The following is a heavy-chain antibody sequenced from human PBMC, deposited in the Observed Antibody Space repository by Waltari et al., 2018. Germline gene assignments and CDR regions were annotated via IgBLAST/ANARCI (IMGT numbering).Heavy chain of an antibody. CDR2: TDTVGRTI. J-gene: IGHJ4*02. CDR1: GFTFSNYW. D-gene: IGHD2-15*01. V-gene: IGHV3-74*01. Sequence: EVQLVESGGGLVQPGGSLRLSCAASGFTFSNYWMHWVRQAPGKGLVWGARTDTVGRTIDDAGSVRGRFTISRDNARNTLYLQMNSLRVEDTAVYYCIADLVGARDFWGQGTLVTVSS. CDR3: IADLVGARDF.